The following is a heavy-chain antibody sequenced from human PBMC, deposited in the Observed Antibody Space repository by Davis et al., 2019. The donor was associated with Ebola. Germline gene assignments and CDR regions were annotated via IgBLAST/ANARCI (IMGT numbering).Heavy chain of an antibody. CDR3: ARDFFAAYSSSWYGNYYYYYGMDV. Sequence: ASVQVSCKASGYTFTHYAIGWVRQAPGQGLEWMGWISVYNGNTNYAQKLQGRVTMTTDTSTSTAYMELRSLRSDDTAVYYCARDFFAAYSSSWYGNYYYYYGMDVWGKGTTVTVSS. CDR1: GYTFTHYA. J-gene: IGHJ6*04. CDR2: ISVYNGNT. D-gene: IGHD6-13*01. V-gene: IGHV1-18*01.